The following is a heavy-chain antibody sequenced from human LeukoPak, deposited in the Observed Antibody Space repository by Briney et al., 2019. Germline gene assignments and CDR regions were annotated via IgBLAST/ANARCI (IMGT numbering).Heavy chain of an antibody. CDR2: ISAYNGNT. D-gene: IGHD6-19*01. Sequence: ASVKVSCKASGYTFTSYGISWVRQALGQGLEWMGWISAYNGNTNYAQKLQGRVTMTTDTSTSTAYMELRSLRSDDTAVYYCARGIAVAVNDAFDIWGQGTMVTVSS. CDR3: ARGIAVAVNDAFDI. J-gene: IGHJ3*02. V-gene: IGHV1-18*01. CDR1: GYTFTSYG.